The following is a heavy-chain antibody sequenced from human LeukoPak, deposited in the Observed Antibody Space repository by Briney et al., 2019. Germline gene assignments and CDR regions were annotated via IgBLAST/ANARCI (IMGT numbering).Heavy chain of an antibody. CDR1: GFTFSSHG. Sequence: PGGSLRLSCAASGFTFSSHGMNWVRQAPGRGLEWVSDISGSGGTTYYADSVKGRFTISRDNSKNTLYLQMNSLRAEDTAVYYCAKVGTYYYDSSGSYFDYWGQGTLVTVSS. CDR3: AKVGTYYYDSSGSYFDY. J-gene: IGHJ4*02. V-gene: IGHV3-23*01. CDR2: ISGSGGTT. D-gene: IGHD3-22*01.